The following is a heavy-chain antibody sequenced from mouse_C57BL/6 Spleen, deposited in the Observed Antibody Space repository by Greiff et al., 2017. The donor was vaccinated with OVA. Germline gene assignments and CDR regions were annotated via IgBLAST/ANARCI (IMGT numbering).Heavy chain of an antibody. V-gene: IGHV1-61*01. CDR2: IYPSDSET. Sequence: VQLQQSGAELVRPGSSVKLSCKASGYTFTSYWMDWVKQRPGQGLEWIGNIYPSDSETHYNQKFKDKATLTVDKSSSTASMQLSSLPSEDYAVYDGAKSGVRVRCGSEGYFDVWGTGTTVTVSS. J-gene: IGHJ1*03. CDR3: AKSGVRVRCGSEGYFDV. D-gene: IGHD1-1*01. CDR1: GYTFTSYW.